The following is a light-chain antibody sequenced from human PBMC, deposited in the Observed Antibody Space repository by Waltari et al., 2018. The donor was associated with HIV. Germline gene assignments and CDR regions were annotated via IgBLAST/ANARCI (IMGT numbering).Light chain of an antibody. CDR3: MQSLQTPLT. CDR1: QSLLHSSGFNY. CDR2: LGS. Sequence: DIVLTQSPLSLHVTPGEPASISGKSSQSLLHSSGFNYLDWYLQKPRQAPQLLIYLGSNRASGVPERFSVSGSGTDFTLEISKVEAEDVGVYFCMQSLQTPLTFGGGTKLEIK. J-gene: IGKJ4*01. V-gene: IGKV2-28*01.